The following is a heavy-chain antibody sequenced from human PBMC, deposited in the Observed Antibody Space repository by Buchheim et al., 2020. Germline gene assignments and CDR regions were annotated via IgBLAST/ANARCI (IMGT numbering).Heavy chain of an antibody. J-gene: IGHJ4*02. V-gene: IGHV4-59*12. CDR1: GGSISTNY. CDR2: MYYGGRT. CDR3: ARGPGDYGDYVGRGELFYFDY. Sequence: QVQLQESGPGLVKPSETLSLTCTVSGGSISTNYWSWIRQPPGKGLEWIGYMYYGGRTKYNPSLKSRVTISVDTSKNQFSMKLTSVTAADTDIYYCARGPGDYGDYVGRGELFYFDYWGQGTL. D-gene: IGHD4-17*01.